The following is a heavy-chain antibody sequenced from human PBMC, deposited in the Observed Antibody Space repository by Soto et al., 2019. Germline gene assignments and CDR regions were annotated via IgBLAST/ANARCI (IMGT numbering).Heavy chain of an antibody. J-gene: IGHJ5*02. V-gene: IGHV4-31*03. CDR3: ARSVFP. Sequence: SETLSLTCTVSGGSISSGGYYWNWIRQHPGKGLEWIGYIYYSGRTYYNTSLKSRVTISVDTSKNQFSLKLSSVTAADTAVYYCARSVFPWGQGTLVTVS. CDR1: GGSISSGGYY. CDR2: IYYSGRT.